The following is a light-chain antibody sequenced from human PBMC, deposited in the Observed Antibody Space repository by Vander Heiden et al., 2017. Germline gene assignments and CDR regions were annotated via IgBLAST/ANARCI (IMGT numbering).Light chain of an antibody. CDR1: SSDVGSFNL. V-gene: IGLV2-23*01. CDR3: CSYATSSTYV. Sequence: QSALTQPASVSVSPGQSITISCTGPSSDVGSFNLVSWYQQHPSKAPKLMIYEGSKRPSGVSNRFSGSKSGNTASLTISGLQAEDEADYYCCSYATSSTYVFGTGTKVTVL. J-gene: IGLJ1*01. CDR2: EGS.